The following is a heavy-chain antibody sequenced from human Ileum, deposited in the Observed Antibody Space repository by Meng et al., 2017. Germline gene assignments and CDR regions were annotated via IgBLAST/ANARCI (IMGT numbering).Heavy chain of an antibody. D-gene: IGHD3-10*01. CDR3: ARGGGPRAYYFDY. Sequence: HVQLQQGGDGLFKPSDPLSLTCAVDGGSFSGYYGGWIRQPPGKGLEWIGDIDHSGSTNYNPSLKSRVTISVDTSKNQFSLNLNSVTAADTAVYYCARGGGPRAYYFDYWGQGALVTVSS. V-gene: IGHV4-34*01. CDR2: IDHSGST. J-gene: IGHJ4*02. CDR1: GGSFSGYY.